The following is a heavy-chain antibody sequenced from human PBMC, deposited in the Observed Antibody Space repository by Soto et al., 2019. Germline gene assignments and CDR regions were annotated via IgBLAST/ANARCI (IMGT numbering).Heavy chain of an antibody. Sequence: ASVKVSCKASGDTFNSNAIHWVRQAPGQRLEWMGWINAANGNTKYSQKFQGRVTITRDTSASTAYMELSSLRSEDTAVYFCARILGYCSSSSCFPYHGMDVWRQGTTVTVSS. CDR1: GDTFNSNA. CDR2: INAANGNT. CDR3: ARILGYCSSSSCFPYHGMDV. J-gene: IGHJ6*02. D-gene: IGHD2-15*01. V-gene: IGHV1-3*01.